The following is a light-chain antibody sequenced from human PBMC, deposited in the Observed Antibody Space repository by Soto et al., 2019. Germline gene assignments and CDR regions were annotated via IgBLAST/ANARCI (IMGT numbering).Light chain of an antibody. Sequence: QSVLTQPASLSGSPGQSITISCTGSRNDISAYDSVSWYQQHPDKAPKRIIYEVSNRTTGVYNRLSGSKSGNTASLTISGLQADDEADYYCSSYTRGSTLVFGGGTKLTVL. CDR1: RNDISAYDS. CDR3: SSYTRGSTLV. J-gene: IGLJ3*02. CDR2: EVS. V-gene: IGLV2-14*01.